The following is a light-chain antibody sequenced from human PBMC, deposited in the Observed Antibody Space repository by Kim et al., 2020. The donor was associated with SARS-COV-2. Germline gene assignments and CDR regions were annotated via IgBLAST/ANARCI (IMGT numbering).Light chain of an antibody. CDR1: SSNIGNNY. CDR3: GTWDSSLIAWV. J-gene: IGLJ3*02. V-gene: IGLV1-51*01. Sequence: QSVLTQPPSVSAAPGQKVTISCSGSSSNIGNNYVSWYQQLPGTAPKLLIYDNNRRPSGIADRFSGSKSGTSATLGITGLQTGDEADYYCGTWDSSLIAWVFGGGTQLTVL. CDR2: DNN.